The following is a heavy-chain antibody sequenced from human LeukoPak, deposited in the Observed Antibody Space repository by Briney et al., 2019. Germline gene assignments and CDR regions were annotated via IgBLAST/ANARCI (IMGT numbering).Heavy chain of an antibody. V-gene: IGHV3-11*01. J-gene: IGHJ4*02. CDR2: TDNSGSAI. CDR1: GFTFTDHY. D-gene: IGHD6-19*01. Sequence: PGGSLRLSCAASGFTFTDHYMTWIRQAPGKGLEWVSYTDNSGSAIYYADSVKGRFTISRDNAKNSLYLQMSSLRAEDTAVYYCARELSEHLRYNSGSYFDYWGQGTPVTVSS. CDR3: ARELSEHLRYNSGSYFDY.